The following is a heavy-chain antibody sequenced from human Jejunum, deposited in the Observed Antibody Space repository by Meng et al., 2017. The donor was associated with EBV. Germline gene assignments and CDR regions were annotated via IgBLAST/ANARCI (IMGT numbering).Heavy chain of an antibody. J-gene: IGHJ4*02. CDR2: VDPEDGET. CDR1: GFSFTDYY. Sequence: EVRLEQSGAEVTQPGATGKISCKVSGFSFTDYYIHWVRQAPEKGLDWVGLVDPEDGETMYADNFQGRVTITADTSINTAYMELSRLRSDDTAVYYCAREIAAGSGWFFFDYWGRGTMVTVSA. CDR3: AREIAAGSGWFFFDY. D-gene: IGHD6-19*01. V-gene: IGHV1-69-2*01.